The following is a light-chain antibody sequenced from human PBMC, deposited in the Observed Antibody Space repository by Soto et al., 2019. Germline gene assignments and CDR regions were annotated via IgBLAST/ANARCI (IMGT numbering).Light chain of an antibody. CDR3: KSYAGSNTYV. CDR2: EVV. V-gene: IGLV2-8*01. Sequence: QSVLTQPPSASGSPGQSVTISCTGTNNDIGVYDFVSWYQHHPGKAPRLIIYEVVQRPSGVPDRFSGSKSGNTASLTVAGLQAADEADYFCKSYAGSNTYVFGSGTKVTGL. J-gene: IGLJ6*01. CDR1: NNDIGVYDF.